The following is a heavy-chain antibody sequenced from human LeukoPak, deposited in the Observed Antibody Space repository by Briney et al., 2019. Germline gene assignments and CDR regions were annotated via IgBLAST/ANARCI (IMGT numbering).Heavy chain of an antibody. Sequence: GSLRLSCAASGFTFSTYCMHWVRQAPGKGPMWVSRICPDGTVTNYAGSVKARFIISRDNARNTVYLQMNSLRVEDTAVYYCVRDFRSADYWGQGTLVTVSS. J-gene: IGHJ4*02. CDR1: GFTFSTYC. V-gene: IGHV3-74*01. CDR3: VRDFRSADY. CDR2: ICPDGTVT.